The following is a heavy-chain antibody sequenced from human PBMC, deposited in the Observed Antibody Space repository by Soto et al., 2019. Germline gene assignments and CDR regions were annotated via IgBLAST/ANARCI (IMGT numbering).Heavy chain of an antibody. D-gene: IGHD4-17*01. CDR2: ISYDGSNK. J-gene: IGHJ4*02. CDR1: GFTFSSYG. V-gene: IGHV3-30*18. CDR3: AKDPDYGDYPAG. Sequence: QVQLVESGGGVVQPGRSLRLSCAASGFTFSSYGMHWVRQAPGKGLEWVAVISYDGSNKYYADSVKGRFTISRDNSKNTLYLQMNSLRAEDTAVYYCAKDPDYGDYPAGWGQGTLVTVSS.